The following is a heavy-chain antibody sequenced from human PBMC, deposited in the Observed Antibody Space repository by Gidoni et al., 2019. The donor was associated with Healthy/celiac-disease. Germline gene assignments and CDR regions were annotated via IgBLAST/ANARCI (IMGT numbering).Heavy chain of an antibody. CDR1: GSTFTSYY. V-gene: IGHV1-46*03. J-gene: IGHJ4*02. CDR2: INPSGGST. Sequence: QVQLVQSGAEVKKPGASVKVSCKASGSTFTSYYMHWVRKAPGQGLEWMGIINPSGGSTSYGQKFQGRVTMTRDTSTSTVYMELSSLRSEDTAVYYCARDRQKWDTIDYWGQGTLVTVSS. D-gene: IGHD1-26*01. CDR3: ARDRQKWDTIDY.